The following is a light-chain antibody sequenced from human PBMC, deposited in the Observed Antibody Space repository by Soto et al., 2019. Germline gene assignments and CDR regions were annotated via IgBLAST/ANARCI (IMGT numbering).Light chain of an antibody. Sequence: QSALTQPASVSGSPGQSITISCTGTSSDVGSYNLVSWYQQHPGKAPKLMIYEGSKRPSGVSNRFSGSKSGNTASLTISGLQAEYEAYYHGCSYAGRSTAYAFGTGT. V-gene: IGLV2-23*01. CDR2: EGS. CDR1: SSDVGSYNL. CDR3: CSYAGRSTAYA. J-gene: IGLJ1*01.